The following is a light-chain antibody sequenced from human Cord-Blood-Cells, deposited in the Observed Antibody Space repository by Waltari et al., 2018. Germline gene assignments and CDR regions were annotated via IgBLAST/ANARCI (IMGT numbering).Light chain of an antibody. CDR2: EGS. Sequence: QSALTQPASVSGSPGQSTTISCTGTSSDVGSYNLVPWYQQHPGKAPKLMIYEGSKRPSGVSIRFSGSKSGNTASLTISGLQAEDEADYYCCSYAGVWVFGGGTKLTVL. J-gene: IGLJ3*02. V-gene: IGLV2-23*01. CDR1: SSDVGSYNL. CDR3: CSYAGVWV.